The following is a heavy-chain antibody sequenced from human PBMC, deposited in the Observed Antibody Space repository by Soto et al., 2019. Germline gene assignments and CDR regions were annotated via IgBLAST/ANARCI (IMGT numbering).Heavy chain of an antibody. D-gene: IGHD4-17*01. Sequence: GESLKISCQGSGYSFTTYWISWVHQMPGKGLECMGRIDPTDSYTDYSPSFEGHVTMSVDRSINTAYMEMSGLTSEDTAVYYCARGPDYEGYFDYWGRGTLVTVSS. CDR2: IDPTDSYT. CDR3: ARGPDYEGYFDY. CDR1: GYSFTTYW. V-gene: IGHV5-10-1*01. J-gene: IGHJ4*02.